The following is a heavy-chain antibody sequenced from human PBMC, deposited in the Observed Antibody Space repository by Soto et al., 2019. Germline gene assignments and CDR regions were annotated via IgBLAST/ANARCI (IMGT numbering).Heavy chain of an antibody. J-gene: IGHJ5*02. D-gene: IGHD6-13*01. Sequence: QLQLQESGSGLVKPSQTLSLTCAVSGGSISSGGYSWSWIRQPPGKGLEWIGYIYHSGSTYYNPSLQSRVTISVDRSKNQFSLKLSSVTAEDTAVYYCASAYSSIPPLGFDPWGQGTLVTGSS. CDR3: ASAYSSIPPLGFDP. V-gene: IGHV4-30-2*01. CDR1: GGSISSGGYS. CDR2: IYHSGST.